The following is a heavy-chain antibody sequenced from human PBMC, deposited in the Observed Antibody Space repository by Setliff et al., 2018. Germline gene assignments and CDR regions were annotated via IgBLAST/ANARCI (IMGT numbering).Heavy chain of an antibody. CDR3: ARYVHFANHFDY. CDR1: GYIFTTYA. CDR2: INTNTGNP. D-gene: IGHD2-8*01. Sequence: ASVKVSCKASGYIFTTYAIGWMRQAPGQGPEWMGWINTNTGNPSYAQGFTGRFVFSLDTSVSTAYLQISGLKGEDSAVYYCARYVHFANHFDYWGQGTLVTVSS. J-gene: IGHJ4*02. V-gene: IGHV7-4-1*02.